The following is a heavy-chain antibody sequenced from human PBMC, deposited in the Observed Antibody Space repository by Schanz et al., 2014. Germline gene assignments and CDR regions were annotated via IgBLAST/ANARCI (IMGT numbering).Heavy chain of an antibody. J-gene: IGHJ5*01. V-gene: IGHV1-46*03. D-gene: IGHD3-16*01. CDR3: ARNYEWFES. Sequence: QVPLVQSGSEVKKPGSSVKVSCKASGGTFSNYAINWVRQAPGQGLEWMGMIDPRGASTTYAQKFQGRLSLTGDMSTSTLYLELRSLTSEDTAVYYCARNYEWFESGGQGTLVTVSS. CDR2: IDPRGAST. CDR1: GGTFSNYA.